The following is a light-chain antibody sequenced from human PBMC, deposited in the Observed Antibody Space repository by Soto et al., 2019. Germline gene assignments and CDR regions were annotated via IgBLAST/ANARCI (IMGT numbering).Light chain of an antibody. CDR1: QSVSSNY. Sequence: TLSCRASQSVSSNYIAWYQQNPGQAPRLLIYGASTRATGIPDRFSGSGSGTDFTLTISRLEPEDFAVYFCQQYGRSPPFAFGHWTKVDIK. CDR3: QQYGRSPPFA. J-gene: IGKJ2*01. V-gene: IGKV3-20*01. CDR2: GAS.